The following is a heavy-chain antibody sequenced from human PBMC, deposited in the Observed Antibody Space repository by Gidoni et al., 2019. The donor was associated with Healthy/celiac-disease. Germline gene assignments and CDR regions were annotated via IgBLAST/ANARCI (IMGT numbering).Heavy chain of an antibody. Sequence: QVQLVESGGGVVQPGRSLRLSCAASGFTFSSYCMHWVRQAPGKGLEWVAVISYDGSNKYYADSVKVRVTISRDNSKNTLYLQMNSLRAEDTAVYYCARDLPTYYDFWSGIEPYGMDVWGQGTTVTVSS. CDR3: ARDLPTYYDFWSGIEPYGMDV. J-gene: IGHJ6*02. V-gene: IGHV3-30*03. CDR1: GFTFSSYC. CDR2: ISYDGSNK. D-gene: IGHD3-3*01.